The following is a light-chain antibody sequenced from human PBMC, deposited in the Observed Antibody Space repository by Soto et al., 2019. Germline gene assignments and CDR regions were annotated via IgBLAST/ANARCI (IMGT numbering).Light chain of an antibody. CDR3: MQALQSPLT. J-gene: IGKJ4*01. Sequence: DIVLTQSPISLPVTPGEPASISCRSSQSLLHSNGYNYLDWYLQKPGQSPQVLIYLGSNRASGVPDRFSSSGSVTYFTLKISRVEAEDFWIYYCMQALQSPLTFCGGTKVEIK. CDR2: LGS. V-gene: IGKV2-28*01. CDR1: QSLLHSNGYNY.